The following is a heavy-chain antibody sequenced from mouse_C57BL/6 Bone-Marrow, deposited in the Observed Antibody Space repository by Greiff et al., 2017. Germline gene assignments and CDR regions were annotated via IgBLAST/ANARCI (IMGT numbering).Heavy chain of an antibody. V-gene: IGHV1-64*01. CDR2: INPNSGST. CDR3: ARYYYGSSYWYFDV. D-gene: IGHD1-1*01. J-gene: IGHJ1*03. Sequence: QVQLQQPGAELVKPGASVKLSCKASGYTFTSYWMHWVKQRPGQGLEWIGMINPNSGSTNYNEKLKSKATLTVDKSSSTAYIQLSSLTSDDSAVYYCARYYYGSSYWYFDVWGTGTTVTVSS. CDR1: GYTFTSYW.